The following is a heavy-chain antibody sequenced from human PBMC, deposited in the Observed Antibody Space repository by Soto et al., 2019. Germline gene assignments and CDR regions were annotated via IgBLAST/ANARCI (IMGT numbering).Heavy chain of an antibody. CDR3: ARGGIGMVRTFDH. V-gene: IGHV3-53*01. D-gene: IGHD3-10*01. J-gene: IGHJ4*02. CDR1: GVTVRSTY. CDR2: IFSSGES. Sequence: WGSLRLSCAASGVTVRSTYMSWVRQAPGKGLEWVSIIFSSGESFYADSVKGRFTISRDSSDNTVYLQMNSLKAEDTAVYYCARGGIGMVRTFDHWGQGTLVTVSS.